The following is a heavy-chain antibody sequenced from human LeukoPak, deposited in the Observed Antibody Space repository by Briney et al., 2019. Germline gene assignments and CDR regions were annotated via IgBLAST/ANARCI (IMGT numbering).Heavy chain of an antibody. V-gene: IGHV4-59*08. Sequence: PSETLSLTCTVSGGSISSYYWSWIRQPPGKGLEWIGYIYYSGSTNYNPSLKSRVTISVDTSKNQFSLKLSSVTAADTAVYYCARHEATYYYDSSGYEKDAFDIWGQGTMVTVSS. CDR3: ARHEATYYYDSSGYEKDAFDI. D-gene: IGHD3-22*01. CDR1: GGSISSYY. J-gene: IGHJ3*02. CDR2: IYYSGST.